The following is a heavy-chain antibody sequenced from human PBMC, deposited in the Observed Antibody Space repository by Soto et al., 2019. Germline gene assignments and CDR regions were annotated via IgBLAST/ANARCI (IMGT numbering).Heavy chain of an antibody. V-gene: IGHV3-30*18. CDR3: AKDMVATIANGAVIEH. CDR1: GFTFSSCG. J-gene: IGHJ4*02. Sequence: GGSLRLSCAASGFTFSSCGMHWVRQAPGKGLEWVAVISFDGSNTYYADSVKGRFTISRDNSKNTLFLQMNSLRAEDTAMYYCAKDMVATIANGAVIEHWCPGTLVTVAS. CDR2: ISFDGSNT. D-gene: IGHD5-12*01.